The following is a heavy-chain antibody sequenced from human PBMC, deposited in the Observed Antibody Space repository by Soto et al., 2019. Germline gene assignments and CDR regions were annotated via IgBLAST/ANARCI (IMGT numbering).Heavy chain of an antibody. CDR2: INHSGST. CDR3: AGTVTTSYYFDY. CDR1: GGSFSGYY. V-gene: IGHV4-34*01. Sequence: QVQLQQWGAGLLKPSETLSLTCAVYGGSFSGYYWSWIRQPPGKGLEWIGEINHSGSTNYNPSLKSRVTISVDTSKNQSSLELSSVTAADTAVYYCAGTVTTSYYFDYWGQGTLVTVSS. D-gene: IGHD4-17*01. J-gene: IGHJ4*02.